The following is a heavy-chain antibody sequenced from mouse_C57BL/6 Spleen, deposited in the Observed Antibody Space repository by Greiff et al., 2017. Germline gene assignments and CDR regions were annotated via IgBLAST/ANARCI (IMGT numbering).Heavy chain of an antibody. J-gene: IGHJ4*01. CDR3: AREGSSYYAMDY. Sequence: VQLQQSGPELVKPGASVKISCKASGYKFTDYYMNWVKQSHGKSLEWIGDINPNNGGTSYNQKFKGKATLTVDNSSSTAYMELRSLTSEDSAVYYCAREGSSYYAMDYWGQGTSVTVSS. CDR1: GYKFTDYY. V-gene: IGHV1-26*01. D-gene: IGHD1-3*01. CDR2: INPNNGGT.